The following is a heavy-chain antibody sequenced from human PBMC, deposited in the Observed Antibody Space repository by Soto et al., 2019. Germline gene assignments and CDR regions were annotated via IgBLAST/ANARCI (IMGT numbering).Heavy chain of an antibody. D-gene: IGHD4-17*01. V-gene: IGHV4-31*03. CDR1: GVSISSGGYY. CDR2: IYYSGST. J-gene: IGHJ4*02. Sequence: QVQLQESGPGLVKPSQTLSLTCTVSGVSISSGGYYWSWIRQHPGQGLEWIGYIYYSGSTFYNPSLESRLTISLDRSKNQFSLNLSSVTAADTAVYYCARVDTTAIYYFEYWGQGTLVTVSS. CDR3: ARVDTTAIYYFEY.